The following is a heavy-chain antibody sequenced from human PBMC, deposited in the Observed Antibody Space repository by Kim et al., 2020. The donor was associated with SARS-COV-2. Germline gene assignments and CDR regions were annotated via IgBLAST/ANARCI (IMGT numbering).Heavy chain of an antibody. Sequence: GVSLRLSCAASGVTVRGYWMSWVRQAPGKGMEWVANIKGDGSEKNYVDSVKGRFTISRDDAKNSLDLQMSSLRVEDTAVYYCARGVGWFDPWGRGTLVTVSS. CDR2: IKGDGSEK. CDR1: GVTVRGYW. J-gene: IGHJ5*02. V-gene: IGHV3-7*04. CDR3: ARGVGWFDP.